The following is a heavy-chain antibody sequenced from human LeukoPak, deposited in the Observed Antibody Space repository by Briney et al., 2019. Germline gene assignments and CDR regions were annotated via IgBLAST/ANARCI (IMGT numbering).Heavy chain of an antibody. D-gene: IGHD3-9*01. J-gene: IGHJ6*02. Sequence: ASVKVSCKASGYTFTSYDINWVRQATGQGLEWMGWMNPNSGNTGYAQKFQGRVTMTRNTFISTAYMELSSLRSEDTAVYYCARRMLYYDILTGYYGSMDVWGQGTTVTVSS. V-gene: IGHV1-8*01. CDR3: ARRMLYYDILTGYYGSMDV. CDR1: GYTFTSYD. CDR2: MNPNSGNT.